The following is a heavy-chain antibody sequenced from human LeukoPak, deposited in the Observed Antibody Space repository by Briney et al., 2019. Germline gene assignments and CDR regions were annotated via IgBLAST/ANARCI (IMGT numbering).Heavy chain of an antibody. CDR1: GFTFSNYA. CDR3: ARDSSVPYGITD. V-gene: IGHV3-23*01. CDR2: ISGSDGNT. D-gene: IGHD4-17*01. Sequence: GGSLRLSCAASGFTFSNYAMTWVRQAPGKGLEWVSAISGSDGNTFYADSVKGRFTISRDNSKNTLSLQMSNLRAEDTALYYCARDSSVPYGITDWGQGTLVTVSS. J-gene: IGHJ1*01.